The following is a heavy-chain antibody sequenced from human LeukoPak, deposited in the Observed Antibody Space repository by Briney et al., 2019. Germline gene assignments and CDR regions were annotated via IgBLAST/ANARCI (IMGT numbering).Heavy chain of an antibody. D-gene: IGHD3-22*01. Sequence: GASVKVSCKVSGYTLNDLSIHWVRQAPGKGLEWMGGFDPEDGETIYAQKFQGRVTMTEDTSTDTAYMELSSLRSEDTAVYYCARVPRVYYYDSSGYLHDAFDIWGQGTMVTVSS. CDR2: FDPEDGET. CDR3: ARVPRVYYYDSSGYLHDAFDI. CDR1: GYTLNDLS. V-gene: IGHV1-24*01. J-gene: IGHJ3*02.